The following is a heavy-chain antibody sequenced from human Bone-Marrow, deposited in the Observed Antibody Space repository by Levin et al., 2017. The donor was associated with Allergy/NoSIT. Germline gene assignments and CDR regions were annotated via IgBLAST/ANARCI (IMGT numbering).Heavy chain of an antibody. Sequence: GGSLRLSCATSGFNFNTYGMYWVRQAPGKGLEWVALIWYDGSNKDYADSVKGRFTISRDNSKNTVYLQMNSLRAEDTAVYYCASSTLPHSTVNADFDYWGQGTLVTVSS. CDR1: GFNFNTYG. CDR2: IWYDGSNK. D-gene: IGHD4-17*01. CDR3: ASSTLPHSTVNADFDY. V-gene: IGHV3-33*01. J-gene: IGHJ4*02.